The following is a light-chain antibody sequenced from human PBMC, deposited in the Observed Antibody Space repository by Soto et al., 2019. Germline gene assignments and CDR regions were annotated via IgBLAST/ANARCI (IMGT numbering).Light chain of an antibody. CDR3: QQYNNGPPIT. V-gene: IGKV3-15*01. J-gene: IGKJ5*01. CDR1: QRISGN. Sequence: ELVFTQSPATLSVSPGGRATLSFRASQRISGNLAWYQQKPGQAPRLLIYHAIARATGIPTRFSGSGSGTEFTLTISSLQSEDFAVYYCQQYNNGPPITFGQGTRLE. CDR2: HAI.